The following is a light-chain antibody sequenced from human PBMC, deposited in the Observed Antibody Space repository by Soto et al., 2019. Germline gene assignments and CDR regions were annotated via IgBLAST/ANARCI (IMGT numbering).Light chain of an antibody. J-gene: IGLJ1*01. Sequence: QSALTQPASVSGSPGQSITISCTGTSRDVGGYNYVSWYQQHPGKAPKLMIYDVSNRPSGVSNRFSGSKSGNTASLTISGLQAEDKADYYCSSYTSSSTPCVFGTGTKLTVL. CDR2: DVS. CDR1: SRDVGGYNY. V-gene: IGLV2-14*01. CDR3: SSYTSSSTPCV.